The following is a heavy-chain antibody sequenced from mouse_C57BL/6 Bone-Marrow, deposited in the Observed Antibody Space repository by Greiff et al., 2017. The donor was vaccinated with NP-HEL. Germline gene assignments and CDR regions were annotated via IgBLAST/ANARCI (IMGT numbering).Heavy chain of an antibody. CDR3: ARLYYYGSFYWYFDV. V-gene: IGHV1-81*01. CDR2: IYPRSGNT. Sequence: QLQQSGAELARPGASVKLSCKASGYTFTSYGISWVKQRTGQGLEWIGEIYPRSGNTYYNEKFKGKATLTADKSSSTAYMELRSLTSEDSAVYFCARLYYYGSFYWYFDVWGTGTTVTVSS. D-gene: IGHD1-1*01. J-gene: IGHJ1*03. CDR1: GYTFTSYG.